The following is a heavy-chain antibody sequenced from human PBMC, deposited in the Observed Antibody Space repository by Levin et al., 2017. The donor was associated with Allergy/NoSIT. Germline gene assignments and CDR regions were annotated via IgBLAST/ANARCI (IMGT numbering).Heavy chain of an antibody. CDR2: ISYDGSNK. V-gene: IGHV3-30-3*01. CDR1: GFTFSSYA. D-gene: IGHD5-18*01. J-gene: IGHJ4*02. CDR3: ARDDGYSYGYWGYFDY. Sequence: GGSLRLSCAASGFTFSSYAMHWVRQAPGKGLEWVAVISYDGSNKYYADSVKGRFTISRDNSKNTLYLQMNSLRAEDTAVYYCARDDGYSYGYWGYFDYWGQGTLVTVSS.